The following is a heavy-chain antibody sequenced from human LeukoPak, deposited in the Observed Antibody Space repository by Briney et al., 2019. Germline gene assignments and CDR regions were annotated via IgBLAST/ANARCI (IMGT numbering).Heavy chain of an antibody. V-gene: IGHV3-74*01. J-gene: IGHJ3*02. D-gene: IGHD3-22*01. CDR3: AGATYYNDSSGYADI. CDR1: GFTFSSHW. Sequence: PGGSLRLSCAASGFTFSSHWMHWVRQAPGKGLLWVSRINSDGSTTSYAHSVKGRFTISRDNAKHTLYLQMNRLRAEDTAVYYCAGATYYNDSSGYADIWGQGTMVTVSS. CDR2: INSDGSTT.